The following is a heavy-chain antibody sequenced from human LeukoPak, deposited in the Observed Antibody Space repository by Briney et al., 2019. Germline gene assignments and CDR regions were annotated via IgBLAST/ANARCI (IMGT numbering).Heavy chain of an antibody. J-gene: IGHJ5*02. CDR2: IYYSGST. Sequence: SETLSLTCTVSGGSISSYYWSWIRQPPGKGLEWIGYIYYSGSTNYNPSLKSRVTISVDTSKNQFSLKLSSVTAADTAVYYCVRGGSYYGNWFDPWGQGTLVTVSS. D-gene: IGHD3-10*01. CDR3: VRGGSYYGNWFDP. V-gene: IGHV4-59*01. CDR1: GGSISSYY.